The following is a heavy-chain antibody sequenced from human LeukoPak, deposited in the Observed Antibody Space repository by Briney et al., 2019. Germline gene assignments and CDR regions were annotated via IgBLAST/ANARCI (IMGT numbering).Heavy chain of an antibody. CDR2: IKQDGSEK. CDR3: ARDLATAGPPSPFDY. D-gene: IGHD2-21*02. Sequence: GGSLRLSCAASGFTFSSYWMSWVRQAPGKGLEWVANIKQDGSEKYYVDSVKGRFTISRDNAKNSLYLQMNSLRAEDTAVYYCARDLATAGPPSPFDYWGQGTLVTVSS. CDR1: GFTFSSYW. J-gene: IGHJ4*02. V-gene: IGHV3-7*01.